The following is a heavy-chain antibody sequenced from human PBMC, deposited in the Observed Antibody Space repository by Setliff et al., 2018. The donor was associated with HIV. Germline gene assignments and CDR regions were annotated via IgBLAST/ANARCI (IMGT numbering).Heavy chain of an antibody. CDR2: IYTSGST. CDR3: ARGKGVGGVIITGGLDV. Sequence: PSETLSLTCTVSGGSISSYYWSWIRQPPGKGLEWIGYIYTSGSTNYNPSLKSRVTISVDTSKNQFSLKLSSVTAADTAVYYCARGKGVGGVIITGGLDVWGQGTTVTVSS. J-gene: IGHJ6*02. V-gene: IGHV4-4*08. CDR1: GGSISSYY. D-gene: IGHD3-10*01.